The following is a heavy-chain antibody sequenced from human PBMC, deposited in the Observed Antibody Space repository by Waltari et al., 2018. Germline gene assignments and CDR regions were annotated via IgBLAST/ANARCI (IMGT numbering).Heavy chain of an antibody. D-gene: IGHD3-22*01. CDR2: ISSSSYI. J-gene: IGHJ4*02. CDR3: ARRGRDYYDSSGFDY. Sequence: EVQLVESGGGLVKPGGSLRLSCAASGFTFSSYSMNWVRRAPGKGLEWVSSISSSSYIYYADSVKGRFTISRDNAKNSLYLQMNSLRAEDTAVYYCARRGRDYYDSSGFDYWGQGTLVTVSS. V-gene: IGHV3-21*01. CDR1: GFTFSSYS.